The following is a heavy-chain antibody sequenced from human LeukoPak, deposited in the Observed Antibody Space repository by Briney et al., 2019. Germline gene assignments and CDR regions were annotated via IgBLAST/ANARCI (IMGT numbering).Heavy chain of an antibody. CDR1: GGSISSGPYY. CDR3: ARRDDSSGYHKIFDY. Sequence: SETLSLTCTVSGGSISSGPYYWGWIRQPPGKGLEWIGNIYYGENTYYNPSLKSRVTISIDTSKNQLYLKLSSLTAADTAVYFCARRDDSSGYHKIFDYWGPGTLVTVSS. CDR2: IYYGENT. D-gene: IGHD3-22*01. V-gene: IGHV4-39*01. J-gene: IGHJ4*02.